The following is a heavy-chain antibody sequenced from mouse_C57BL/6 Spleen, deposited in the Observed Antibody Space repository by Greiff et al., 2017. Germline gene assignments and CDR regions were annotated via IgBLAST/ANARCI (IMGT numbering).Heavy chain of an antibody. J-gene: IGHJ3*01. Sequence: QVQLKESGAELVRPGASVKLSCKASGYTFTDSYINWVKQRPGQGLEWIARIYPGCGNTYYNEKFKGKATLTAEKSSSTAYMQLSRLTSEDSAVYFCARSIYYYGSSFAYWGQGTLVTVSA. D-gene: IGHD1-1*01. CDR3: ARSIYYYGSSFAY. V-gene: IGHV1-76*01. CDR2: IYPGCGNT. CDR1: GYTFTDSY.